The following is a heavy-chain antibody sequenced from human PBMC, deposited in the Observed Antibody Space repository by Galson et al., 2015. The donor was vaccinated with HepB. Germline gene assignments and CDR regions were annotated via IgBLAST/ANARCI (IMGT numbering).Heavy chain of an antibody. CDR3: AAGAPRYSSSWQLWGGYFDY. CDR2: ISWNSGSI. V-gene: IGHV3-9*01. CDR1: GFTFSSYA. D-gene: IGHD6-13*01. J-gene: IGHJ4*02. Sequence: SLRLSCAASGFTFSSYAMSWVRQAPGKGLEWVSGISWNSGSIGYADSVKGRFTISRDNAKNSLYLQMNSLRAEDTAVYYCAAGAPRYSSSWQLWGGYFDYWGQGTLVTVSS.